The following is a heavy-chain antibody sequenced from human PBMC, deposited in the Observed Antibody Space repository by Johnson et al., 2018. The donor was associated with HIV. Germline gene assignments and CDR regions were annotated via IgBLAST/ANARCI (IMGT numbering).Heavy chain of an antibody. CDR1: GFTFDDYG. D-gene: IGHD5-18*01. J-gene: IGHJ3*02. CDR2: INWNGGST. Sequence: VQLVESGGGLVKPGGSLRLSCAASGFTFDDYGMSWVRQAPGKGLEWVSGINWNGGSTGYADSVKGRFTISRDNAKNSLYLQMNSLRVEDTALYYCAKDVNTYGVGGDDAFDIWGQGTMVTVSS. V-gene: IGHV3-20*04. CDR3: AKDVNTYGVGGDDAFDI.